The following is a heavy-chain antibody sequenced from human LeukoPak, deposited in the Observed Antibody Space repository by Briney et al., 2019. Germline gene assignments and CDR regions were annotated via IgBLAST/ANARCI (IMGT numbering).Heavy chain of an antibody. CDR1: GGSISSGSYY. Sequence: PSETLSLTCTVSGGSISSGSYYWSWIRQPAGKGLEWIGRIYTSGSTNYNPSLKSRVTISVDTSKNQFSLKLSSVTAADTAVYYCARGWLVAGTVDYWGQGTLVTVSS. J-gene: IGHJ4*02. V-gene: IGHV4-61*02. D-gene: IGHD6-19*01. CDR2: IYTSGST. CDR3: ARGWLVAGTVDY.